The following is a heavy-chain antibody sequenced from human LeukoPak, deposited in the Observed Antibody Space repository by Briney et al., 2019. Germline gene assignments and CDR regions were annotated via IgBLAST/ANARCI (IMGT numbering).Heavy chain of an antibody. Sequence: GGSLRLSCAASGFTFNTYSMNWVRQAPGKGLEWVSSISSNSRDIYYADSVKGRFTISRDNAKNSLHLQMNSLRAKDTAVYYCARDDRDISSYRFDYWGHGILVTVSS. D-gene: IGHD6-6*01. J-gene: IGHJ4*01. CDR1: GFTFNTYS. V-gene: IGHV3-21*01. CDR3: ARDDRDISSYRFDY. CDR2: ISSNSRDI.